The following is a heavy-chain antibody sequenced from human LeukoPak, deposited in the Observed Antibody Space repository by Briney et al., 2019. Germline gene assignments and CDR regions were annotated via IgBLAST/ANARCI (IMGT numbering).Heavy chain of an antibody. CDR3: ARELAEGSGNFDY. CDR2: IYHSGSGST. D-gene: IGHD6-19*01. CDR1: GGSISSGGHS. V-gene: IGHV4-30-2*01. Sequence: PSETLSLTCTVSGGSISSGGHSWSWIRQPPGKGLEWIGYIYHSGSGSTYYNPSLKSRVTISIDKSKNQFSLKLNSVTAADTAVYYCARELAEGSGNFDYWGQGTLVTVSS. J-gene: IGHJ4*02.